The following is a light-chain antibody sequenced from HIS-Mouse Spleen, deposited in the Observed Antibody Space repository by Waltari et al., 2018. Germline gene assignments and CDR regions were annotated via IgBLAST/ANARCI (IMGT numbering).Light chain of an antibody. CDR3: YSTDSSGNHRV. Sequence: SYELTQPPSVSVSPGQTARITCSGDALPKTYAYWYQQKSGPAPVLVIYEDSKRPSGIPEGFSGSSAGTMDTLTISGAQVEDEADYYCYSTDSSGNHRVFGGGTKLTVL. CDR2: EDS. J-gene: IGLJ2*01. CDR1: ALPKTY. V-gene: IGLV3-10*01.